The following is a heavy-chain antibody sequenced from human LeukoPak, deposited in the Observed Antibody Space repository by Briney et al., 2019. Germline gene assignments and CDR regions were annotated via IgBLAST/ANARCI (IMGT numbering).Heavy chain of an antibody. CDR1: GYTFDGYY. CDR2: IDPYTGNT. V-gene: IGHV1-2*02. CDR3: AREYSASEH. D-gene: IGHD5-12*01. J-gene: IGHJ4*02. Sequence: HRASVTVSCKASGYTFDGYYLHWVRQAPGQGLEWMAWIDPYTGNTHYAQKFQGRITVTRDTSVSTTYMELSWLTSDDTARYYCAREYSASEHWGQGTLVTVSS.